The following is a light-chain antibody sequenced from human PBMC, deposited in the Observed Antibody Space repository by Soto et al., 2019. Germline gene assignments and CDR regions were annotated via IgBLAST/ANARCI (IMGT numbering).Light chain of an antibody. J-gene: IGLJ2*01. CDR2: EVS. Sequence: QSVLTQPPSASGSPGQSFTISCTGTSSDVGDYNYVSWYQQHPGKAPKLMIYEVSKRPSGVPDRFSGSKSGNTASLTVSGLQAEDEADYYCRSYAGSNNFVFGGGTKVTVL. CDR1: SSDVGDYNY. CDR3: RSYAGSNNFV. V-gene: IGLV2-8*01.